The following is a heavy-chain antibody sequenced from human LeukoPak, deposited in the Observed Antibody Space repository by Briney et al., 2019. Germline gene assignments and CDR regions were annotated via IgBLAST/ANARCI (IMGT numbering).Heavy chain of an antibody. J-gene: IGHJ5*02. CDR3: ARSTMVRGNSPVRFAP. CDR2: IYYSGST. CDR1: GGSISRYY. V-gene: IGHV4-59*01. D-gene: IGHD3-10*01. Sequence: SETLSLTCTVSGGSISRYYWSWIRQPPGKGLEWIGYIYYSGSTNYNPSLKSRVTISVDTSKNQFSLKLSSVTAADTAVYYCARSTMVRGNSPVRFAPWGQGTLVTVSS.